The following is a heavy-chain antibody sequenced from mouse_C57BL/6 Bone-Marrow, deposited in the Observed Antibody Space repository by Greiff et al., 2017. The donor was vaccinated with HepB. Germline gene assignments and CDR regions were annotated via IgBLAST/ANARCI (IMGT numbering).Heavy chain of an antibody. D-gene: IGHD2-1*01. CDR3: TTARYGNVFFDY. V-gene: IGHV14-4*01. CDR2: IDPENGDT. CDR1: GFNIKDDY. Sequence: EVKLQESGAELVRPGASVKLSCTASGFNIKDDYMHWVKQRPEQGLEWIGWIDPENGDTEYASKFQGKATITADTSSNTAYLQLSSLTSENSAVYYCTTARYGNVFFDYWGQGTTLTVSS. J-gene: IGHJ2*01.